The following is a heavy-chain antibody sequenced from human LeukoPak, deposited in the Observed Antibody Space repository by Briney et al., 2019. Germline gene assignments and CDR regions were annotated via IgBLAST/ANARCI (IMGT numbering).Heavy chain of an antibody. CDR1: GYTFTSYY. J-gene: IGHJ6*02. Sequence: ASVKVPCKASGYTFTSYYMHWVRQAPGQGLEWMGIINPSGGSTSYAQKFQGRVTMTRDTSTSTVYMELSSLRSEDTAVYYCARDRGYYDSRRYGMDVWGQGTTVTVSS. CDR3: ARDRGYYDSRRYGMDV. D-gene: IGHD3-22*01. CDR2: INPSGGST. V-gene: IGHV1-46*01.